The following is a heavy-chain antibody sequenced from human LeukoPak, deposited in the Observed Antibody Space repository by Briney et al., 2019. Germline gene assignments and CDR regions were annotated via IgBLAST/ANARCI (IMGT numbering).Heavy chain of an antibody. Sequence: SETLSLTCTVSGGSISSYYWSWLRQSAGKRLEWIGRVRAGGYSNYNPSLKSRVSMSVDTSKNQFSLRLTSVTAADTAVYYCARDRREELRFFYYMDAWGKGTTVTVSS. CDR1: GGSISSYY. V-gene: IGHV4-4*07. CDR2: VRAGGYS. CDR3: ARDRREELRFFYYMDA. J-gene: IGHJ6*03. D-gene: IGHD3-3*01.